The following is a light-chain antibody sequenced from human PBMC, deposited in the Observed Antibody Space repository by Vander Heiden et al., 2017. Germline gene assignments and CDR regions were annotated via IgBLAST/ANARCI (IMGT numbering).Light chain of an antibody. V-gene: IGLV2-14*03. Sequence: QSALTQPASVSGSPGQSITISCTGSSSEIGGYNYVSWYQQHPGKAPKLMSHDVSDRPSGVSNRFSGSKSGNTASLTISGLQAEDEAEYYCCSYTSRSTLDVFGTGTKVTVL. CDR1: SSEIGGYNY. CDR2: DVS. J-gene: IGLJ1*01. CDR3: CSYTSRSTLDV.